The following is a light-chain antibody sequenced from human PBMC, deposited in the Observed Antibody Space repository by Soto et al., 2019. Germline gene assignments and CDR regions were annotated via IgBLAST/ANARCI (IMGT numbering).Light chain of an antibody. V-gene: IGKV4-1*01. CDR2: WAS. Sequence: DIVMTQSPDSLAVSLGERAPINCKSSQSVLYSSKNKNYLAWYQQKPGQSPKLLIYWASTRESGVPDRFSGSGSGTDFTLTISSLQAEDVAVYYCQQYYTTPLFGQGTKVEIK. J-gene: IGKJ1*01. CDR1: QSVLYSSKNKNY. CDR3: QQYYTTPL.